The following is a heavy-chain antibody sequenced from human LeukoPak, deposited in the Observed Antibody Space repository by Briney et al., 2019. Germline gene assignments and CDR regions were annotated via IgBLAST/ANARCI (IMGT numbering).Heavy chain of an antibody. CDR3: ARDSKTELRYFDWLLLDY. D-gene: IGHD3-9*01. CDR1: GYTFTSYG. V-gene: IGHV1-18*01. CDR2: ISAYNGNT. Sequence: ASVKVSCKASGYTFTSYGISWVRQAPGQGLEWMGWISAYNGNTNYAQKLQGRVTMTTDTSTSTAYMELWSLRSDDTAVYYCARDSKTELRYFDWLLLDYWGQGTLVTVSS. J-gene: IGHJ4*02.